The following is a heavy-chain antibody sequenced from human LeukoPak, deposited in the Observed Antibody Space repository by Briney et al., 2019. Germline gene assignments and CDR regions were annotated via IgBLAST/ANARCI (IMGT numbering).Heavy chain of an antibody. CDR3: AREAIVVVPAAFDY. V-gene: IGHV1-46*01. Sequence: GSVKVSCKASGYTFTSYYMHWVRQAAGQGLEWRGIINPSGGSTSYAQKFQGRVTITRDTSTSTVYMELSSLRSEDTAVYYCAREAIVVVPAAFDYWGQGTLVTVPS. CDR1: GYTFTSYY. J-gene: IGHJ4*02. D-gene: IGHD2-2*01. CDR2: INPSGGST.